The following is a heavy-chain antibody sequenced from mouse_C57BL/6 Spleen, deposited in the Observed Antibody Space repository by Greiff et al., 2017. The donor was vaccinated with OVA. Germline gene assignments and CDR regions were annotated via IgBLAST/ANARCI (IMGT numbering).Heavy chain of an antibody. D-gene: IGHD3-2*02. J-gene: IGHJ4*01. V-gene: IGHV1-50*01. CDR3: ARGELRLRAMDY. CDR2: IDPSDSYT. Sequence: QVQLQQPGAELVKPGASVKLSCKASGYTFTSYWMQWVKQRPGQVLEWIGEIDPSDSYTNYNQKFKGKATLTVDTSSSTAYMQLSSLTSEDSAVYYCARGELRLRAMDYWGQGTSVTVSS. CDR1: GYTFTSYW.